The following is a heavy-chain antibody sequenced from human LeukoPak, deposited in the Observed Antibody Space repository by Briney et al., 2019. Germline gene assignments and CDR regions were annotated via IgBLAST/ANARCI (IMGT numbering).Heavy chain of an antibody. Sequence: GGSLRLSCAASDFTFSGYDMNWVRQAPGKGLEWVSHISSSSSWIYYADSVKGRFTISRDNAKKSLHLQMNSLRDEDTAVYYCARDGTREQQVVPSDYWGQGTLVTVSS. J-gene: IGHJ4*02. CDR3: ARDGTREQQVVPSDY. CDR1: DFTFSGYD. V-gene: IGHV3-48*02. D-gene: IGHD6-13*01. CDR2: ISSSSSWI.